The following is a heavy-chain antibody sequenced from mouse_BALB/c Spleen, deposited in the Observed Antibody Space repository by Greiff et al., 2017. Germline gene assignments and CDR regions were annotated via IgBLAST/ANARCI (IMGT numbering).Heavy chain of an antibody. D-gene: IGHD2-4*01. J-gene: IGHJ4*01. V-gene: IGHV3-2*02. Sequence: VQLKESGPGLVKPSQSLSLTCTVTGYSITSDYAWNWIRQFPGNKLEWMGYISYSGSTSYNPSLKSRISITRDTSKNQFFLQLNSVTTEDTATYYCAREITTHAMDYWGQGTSVTVSS. CDR2: ISYSGST. CDR3: AREITTHAMDY. CDR1: GYSITSDYA.